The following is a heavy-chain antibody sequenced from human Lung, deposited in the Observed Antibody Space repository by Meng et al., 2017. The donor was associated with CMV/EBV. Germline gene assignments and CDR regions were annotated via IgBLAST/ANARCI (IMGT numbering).Heavy chain of an antibody. D-gene: IGHD3-16*01. CDR3: AKGGGSWFGP. J-gene: IGHJ5*02. CDR1: GASMSSDY. Sequence: GSLRLSCTVSGASMSSDYWSWIRQSPGKGLEWVASVYHMGNTNYNPSLKSRATISLDTSKSQFSLKLISVTGADTAIYYCAKGGGSWFGPWGQGSLVTGSS. V-gene: IGHV4-59*12. CDR2: VYHMGNT.